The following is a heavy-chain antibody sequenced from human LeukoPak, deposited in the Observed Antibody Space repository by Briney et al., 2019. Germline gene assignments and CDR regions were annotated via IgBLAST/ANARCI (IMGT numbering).Heavy chain of an antibody. CDR2: IIPIFSTA. J-gene: IGHJ3*02. Sequence: ASVKVSCKASGGTFSSYAITWVRQAPGQGLEWMGGIIPIFSTANYAQKFQGRVTITADKSTSTAYMELSSLRSEDTAIYYCARTVKGSYYDSSGYYSLASAFDIWGQGTMVTVSS. V-gene: IGHV1-69*06. CDR1: GGTFSSYA. D-gene: IGHD3-22*01. CDR3: ARTVKGSYYDSSGYYSLASAFDI.